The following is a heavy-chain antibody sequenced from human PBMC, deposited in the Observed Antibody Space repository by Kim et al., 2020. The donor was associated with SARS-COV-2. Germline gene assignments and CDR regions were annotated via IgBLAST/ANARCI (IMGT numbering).Heavy chain of an antibody. J-gene: IGHJ5*02. V-gene: IGHV1-8*01. CDR3: ARRKPVVPAATHNWFDP. D-gene: IGHD2-2*01. CDR2: MNPNSGNT. CDR1: GYTFTSYD. Sequence: ASVKVSCKASGYTFTSYDINWVRQATGQGLEWMGWMNPNSGNTGYAQKFQGRVTMTRNTSISTAYMELSSLRSEDTAVYYCARRKPVVPAATHNWFDPWGQGTLVTVSS.